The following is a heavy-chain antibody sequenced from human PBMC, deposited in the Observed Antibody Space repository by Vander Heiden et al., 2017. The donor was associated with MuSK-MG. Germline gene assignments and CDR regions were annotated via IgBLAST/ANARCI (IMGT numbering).Heavy chain of an antibody. J-gene: IGHJ4*02. Sequence: QLQLQESGPGLVKPSETLSLTCTVSGGSIRSSSYYWGWIRQPPGKGLEWIGSIYYSGSTYYNPALESRITVSVDTSKKKFSLKLRSVTAADTAVYYFAGYNSPSTLFDYWGQGTMVTVYS. V-gene: IGHV4-39*01. D-gene: IGHD1-20*01. CDR2: IYYSGST. CDR3: AGYNSPSTLFDY. CDR1: GGSIRSSSYY.